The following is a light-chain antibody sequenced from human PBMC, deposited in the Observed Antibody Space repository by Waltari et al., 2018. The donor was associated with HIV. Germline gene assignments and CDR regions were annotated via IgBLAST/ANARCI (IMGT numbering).Light chain of an antibody. V-gene: IGKV3-15*01. CDR2: GAS. Sequence: EIVMTQSPATLSVSPGERATLSCRASQSVIRNLAWYQQKPGQAPRLLIYGASTRATGIPARFSGSGSGTEFTLTISRLQSEDFAVYYCQQYNNWYTFGQGTKLEIK. CDR1: QSVIRN. J-gene: IGKJ2*01. CDR3: QQYNNWYT.